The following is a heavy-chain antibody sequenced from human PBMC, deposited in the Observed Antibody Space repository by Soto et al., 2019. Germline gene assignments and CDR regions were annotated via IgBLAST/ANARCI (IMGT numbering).Heavy chain of an antibody. CDR2: ISTDKGNT. V-gene: IGHV1-18*01. J-gene: IGHJ4*02. Sequence: ASVKVSCKASGYSFPTYGMTWVRQAPGQGLEWMGWISTDKGNTKYAQNFQSRATLTTDTSTSTAYMELRSLRSDDTVVYYCARYRGWNLDYWGQGTLVTVSS. CDR3: ARYRGWNLDY. D-gene: IGHD6-19*01. CDR1: GYSFPTYG.